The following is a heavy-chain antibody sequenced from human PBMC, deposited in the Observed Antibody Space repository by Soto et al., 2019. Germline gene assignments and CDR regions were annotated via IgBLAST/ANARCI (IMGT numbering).Heavy chain of an antibody. V-gene: IGHV3-23*01. CDR2: ISGSGGST. D-gene: IGHD3-10*01. CDR1: GFTFSSYA. CDR3: AKAPTMVRGVIPFDY. Sequence: GSLRLSCAASGFTFSSYAMSWVRQAPGKGLEWVSAISGSGGSTYYADSVKGRFTISRDNSKNTLYLQMNSLRAEDTAVYYCAKAPTMVRGVIPFDYWGQGTLVTVSS. J-gene: IGHJ4*02.